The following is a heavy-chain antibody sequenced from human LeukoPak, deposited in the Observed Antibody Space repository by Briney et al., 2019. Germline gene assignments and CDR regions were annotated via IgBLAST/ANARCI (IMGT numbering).Heavy chain of an antibody. CDR3: ARGRSYGDSYYYYYMDV. D-gene: IGHD4-17*01. J-gene: IGHJ6*03. V-gene: IGHV4-38-2*02. Sequence: SETLSLTCSVSGYSISSGSYWGWIRQPPGKGLEWIGGIHHSGSTYYNPSLKSRVTISVDTSKNQFSLKLSSVTAADTAMYYCARGRSYGDSYYYYYMDVWGKGTTVTISS. CDR2: IHHSGST. CDR1: GYSISSGSY.